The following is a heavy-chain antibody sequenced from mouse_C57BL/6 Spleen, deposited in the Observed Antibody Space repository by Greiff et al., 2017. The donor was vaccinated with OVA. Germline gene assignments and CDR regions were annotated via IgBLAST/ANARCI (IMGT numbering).Heavy chain of an antibody. Sequence: VQLQQSGAELARPGASVTMSCKASGYTFTSYTMHWVKQRPGQGLEWIGYINPSSGYTKYNQKFKDKATLTADKSSSTAYMQLSSLTSEDSAVYYCARGNYGSSYWYFDVWGTGTTVTVSS. V-gene: IGHV1-4*01. CDR2: INPSSGYT. CDR1: GYTFTSYT. D-gene: IGHD1-1*01. CDR3: ARGNYGSSYWYFDV. J-gene: IGHJ1*03.